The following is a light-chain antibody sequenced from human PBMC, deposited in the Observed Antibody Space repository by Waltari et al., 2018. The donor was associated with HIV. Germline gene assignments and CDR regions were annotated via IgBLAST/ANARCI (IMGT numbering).Light chain of an antibody. V-gene: IGKV2-28*01. Sequence: DIVMTQSPLSLPVTPGAPASISCRSSQSLLHTNGYNYFSWYLQKPGQSPQLLIFLGSNRASGVPDRFSGSGSGTDFTLKISRVEAEDLGVYYCMQALQTPYTFGQGTKLEIK. J-gene: IGKJ2*01. CDR1: QSLLHTNGYNY. CDR2: LGS. CDR3: MQALQTPYT.